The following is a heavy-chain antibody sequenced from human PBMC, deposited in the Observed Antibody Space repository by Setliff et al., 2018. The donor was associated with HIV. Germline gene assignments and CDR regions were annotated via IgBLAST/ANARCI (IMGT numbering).Heavy chain of an antibody. D-gene: IGHD6-19*01. V-gene: IGHV4-61*01. J-gene: IGHJ3*01. CDR1: GASIRSDRMY. CDR3: ARSFGWGAFNV. CDR2: ISFAGHI. Sequence: KTSETLSLTCSVSGASIRSDRMYWSWIRRPPGQRLEWIGFISFAGHINYNPSLSSRVTVSRDTSRNQFSMTLTSVTAADTAVYYCARSFGWGAFNVWGQGTAGTVSS.